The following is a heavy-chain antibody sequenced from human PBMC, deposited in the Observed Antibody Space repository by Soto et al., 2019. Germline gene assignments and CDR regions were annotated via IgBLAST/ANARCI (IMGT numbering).Heavy chain of an antibody. Sequence: GGSLRLSCAVSGFHFRNYGINWVRQAPGKGLEWVSSVSKSDYTYYSDSVKGRFTISRDNAKNSVSLQMTTLRAEDTAVYYCAREDSIIIPAVSDFWGQGTLVTVSS. V-gene: IGHV3-21*01. J-gene: IGHJ4*02. CDR2: VSKSDYT. D-gene: IGHD3-22*01. CDR3: AREDSIIIPAVSDF. CDR1: GFHFRNYG.